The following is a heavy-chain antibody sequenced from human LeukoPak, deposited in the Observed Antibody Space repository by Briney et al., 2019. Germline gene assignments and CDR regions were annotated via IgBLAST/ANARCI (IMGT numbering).Heavy chain of an antibody. CDR1: GFTFSVYH. Sequence: GGSLRLSCAVSGFTFSVYHMSWIRQAPGKGLEWVAYISGSSSYTNYADSVTGRFTISRDNAKNSLYLQMNSLRAEDTAVYYCARARGEDHGDYVTLYFDFWGQGTLVTVSS. D-gene: IGHD4-17*01. CDR3: ARARGEDHGDYVTLYFDF. J-gene: IGHJ4*02. CDR2: ISGSSSYT. V-gene: IGHV3-11*05.